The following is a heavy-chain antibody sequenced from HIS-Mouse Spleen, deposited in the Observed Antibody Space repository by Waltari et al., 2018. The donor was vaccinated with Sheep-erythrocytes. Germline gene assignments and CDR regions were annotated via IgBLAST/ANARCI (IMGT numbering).Heavy chain of an antibody. Sequence: EVQLVQSGAEVKKPGESLKISCKGSGYSFTSYWIGWVRQMPGKGLEWSAILSPAHSDTSYSPSFQGQVTISADKSISTAYLQWSSLKASDTAMYYCARLFYVDIVATTLFDYWGQGTLVTVSS. J-gene: IGHJ4*02. V-gene: IGHV5-51*01. CDR2: LSPAHSDT. D-gene: IGHD5-12*01. CDR1: GYSFTSYW. CDR3: ARLFYVDIVATTLFDY.